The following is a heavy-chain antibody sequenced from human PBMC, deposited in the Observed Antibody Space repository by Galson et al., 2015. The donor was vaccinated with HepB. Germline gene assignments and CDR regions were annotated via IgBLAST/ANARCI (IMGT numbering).Heavy chain of an antibody. V-gene: IGHV3-30*04. CDR3: ARDTGIRQWLTPYWYFDL. CDR1: GFTFSSYA. J-gene: IGHJ2*01. D-gene: IGHD6-19*01. Sequence: SLRLSCAASGFTFSSYAMHWVRQAQGKGLEWVAVISYDGSNKYYADSVKGRFTITRDNSKNTLYLQMNSLRAEDTAVYYCARDTGIRQWLTPYWYFDLWGRGTLVTVSS. CDR2: ISYDGSNK.